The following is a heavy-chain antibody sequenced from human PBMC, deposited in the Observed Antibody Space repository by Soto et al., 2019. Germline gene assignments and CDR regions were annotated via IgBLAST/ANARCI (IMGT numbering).Heavy chain of an antibody. CDR3: ARVSMGGEAARLWFWFDP. V-gene: IGHV4-34*01. J-gene: IGHJ5*02. Sequence: PSETLSLTCAVYGGSFSGYYWGWIRQPPGKGLEWIGEINHSGSTNYNPSLKSRVTISVDTSKNQFSLKLSSVTAADTAVYYCARVSMGGEAARLWFWFDPWGQGTLVTV. D-gene: IGHD2-21*01. CDR1: GGSFSGYY. CDR2: INHSGST.